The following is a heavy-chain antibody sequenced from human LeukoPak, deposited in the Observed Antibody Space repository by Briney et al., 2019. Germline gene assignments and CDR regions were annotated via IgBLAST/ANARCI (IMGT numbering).Heavy chain of an antibody. CDR3: ARDSSGMYCFDY. CDR1: GFTLSSNY. J-gene: IGHJ4*02. Sequence: PGGSLRLSCAASGFTLSSNYMSWVRQAPGKGLEWVSVIYSGGSTYYADSVKGRFTISRDNSKNTLFLQMNSLTAEDTAVYYCARDSSGMYCFDYWGQGTLVTVSS. CDR2: IYSGGST. V-gene: IGHV3-53*01. D-gene: IGHD6-19*01.